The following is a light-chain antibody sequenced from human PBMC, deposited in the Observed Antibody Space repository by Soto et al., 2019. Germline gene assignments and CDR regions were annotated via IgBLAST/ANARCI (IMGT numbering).Light chain of an antibody. CDR2: EAF. Sequence: QSALTQPASVSGSPGQSITISCTGTSSDVESYNLVSWYQQHPGTAHKLMVYEAFKRPSGVSNRFSCSKSGDTTSLTISGLQAEDEADYYCCSYAGSTTLYVFGTGTKVTVL. J-gene: IGLJ1*01. CDR1: SSDVESYNL. CDR3: CSYAGSTTLYV. V-gene: IGLV2-23*01.